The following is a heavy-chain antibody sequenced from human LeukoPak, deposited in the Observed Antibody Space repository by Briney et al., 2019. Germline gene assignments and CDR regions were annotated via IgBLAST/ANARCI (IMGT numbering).Heavy chain of an antibody. CDR1: GYTFTSYD. D-gene: IGHD1-26*01. CDR2: MSPNSGNT. CDR3: ARGTLVVGATRYYYYYGMDV. Sequence: ASVKVSCKASGYTFTSYDINWVRQATGQGLEWMGWMSPNSGNTGYAQKFQGRVTMTRNTSISTAYMELSSLRSEDTAVYYCARGTLVVGATRYYYYYGMDVWGQGTTVTVSS. J-gene: IGHJ6*02. V-gene: IGHV1-8*01.